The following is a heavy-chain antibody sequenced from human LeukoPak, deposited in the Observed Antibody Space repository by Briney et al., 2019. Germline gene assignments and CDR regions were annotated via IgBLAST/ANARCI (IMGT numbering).Heavy chain of an antibody. V-gene: IGHV1-24*01. CDR3: ATVGYDFWSGYYAFDY. CDR1: GYTLTELS. J-gene: IGHJ4*02. CDR2: FDPKDGET. D-gene: IGHD3-3*01. Sequence: ASVKVSCKVSGYTLTELSMHWVRQAPGKGLEWMGGFDPKDGETIYAQKFQGRVTMTEDTSTDTAYMELSSLRSEDTAVYYCATVGYDFWSGYYAFDYWGQGTLVTVSS.